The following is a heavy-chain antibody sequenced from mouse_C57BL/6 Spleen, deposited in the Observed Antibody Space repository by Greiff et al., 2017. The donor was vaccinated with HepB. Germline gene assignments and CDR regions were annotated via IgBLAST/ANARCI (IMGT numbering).Heavy chain of an antibody. D-gene: IGHD2-3*01. CDR2: IYPGSGST. J-gene: IGHJ2*01. CDR3: ARQGLYDGLYYFDY. V-gene: IGHV1-55*01. Sequence: VQLQQSGAELVKPGASVKMSCKASGYTFTSYWITWVKQRPGQGLEWIGDIYPGSGSTNYNEKFKSKATLTVDTSSSTAYMQLSSLTSEDSAVYYCARQGLYDGLYYFDYWGQGTTLTVSS. CDR1: GYTFTSYW.